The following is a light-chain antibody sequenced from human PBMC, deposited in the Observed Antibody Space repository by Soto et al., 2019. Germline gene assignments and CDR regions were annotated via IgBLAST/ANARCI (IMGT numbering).Light chain of an antibody. J-gene: IGKJ1*01. Sequence: IQLTQSPSSLSASVGDRVTITCRASQDISSYLAWSQQKPGKAPKLLIYAASTLQTGLPSRFSGSGSGTDFTLTISSLQPEDFATYYCQQLNSYPQTFGQGTKVEIK. CDR3: QQLNSYPQT. V-gene: IGKV1-9*01. CDR1: QDISSY. CDR2: AAS.